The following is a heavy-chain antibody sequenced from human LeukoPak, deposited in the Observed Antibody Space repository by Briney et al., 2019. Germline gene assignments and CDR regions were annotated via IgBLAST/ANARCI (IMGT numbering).Heavy chain of an antibody. CDR2: ISYDGSDK. J-gene: IGHJ4*02. D-gene: IGHD6-19*01. CDR1: GFTFSSYG. V-gene: IGHV3-30*18. Sequence: GGSLRLSCAASGFTFSSYGMHWVRQAPGKGLEWVAVISYDGSDKHYADSVKGRFTISRDNSKNTLYLQMNSLRAEDTAVYYCAKDERLGYFDYWGQGTLVTVSS. CDR3: AKDERLGYFDY.